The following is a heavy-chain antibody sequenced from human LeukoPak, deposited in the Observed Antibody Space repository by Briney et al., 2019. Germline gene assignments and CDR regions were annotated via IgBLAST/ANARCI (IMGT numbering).Heavy chain of an antibody. CDR2: INYSGST. CDR3: ARPLGGGSEWYFDL. Sequence: SETLSLTCTVSGVTISGHYWSWIRLAPGKGLEWIGYINYSGSTNYNASRTGRVTISIDTSKNQFSLKMSSVTAADTAVYFCARPLGGGSEWYFDLCGRGTLVTVSS. D-gene: IGHD2-15*01. CDR1: GVTISGHY. V-gene: IGHV4-59*08. J-gene: IGHJ2*01.